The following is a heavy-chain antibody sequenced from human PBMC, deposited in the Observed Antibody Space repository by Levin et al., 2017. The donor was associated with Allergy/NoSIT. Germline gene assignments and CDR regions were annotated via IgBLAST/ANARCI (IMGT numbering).Heavy chain of an antibody. J-gene: IGHJ3*02. D-gene: IGHD3-22*01. CDR1: GFTFSSYG. CDR2: IWYDGSNK. V-gene: IGHV3-33*01. Sequence: PGGSLRLSCAASGFTFSSYGMHWVRQAPGKGLEWVAVIWYDGSNKYYADSVKGRFTISRDNSKNTLYLQMNSLRAEDTAVYYCARELNPGDGDYYDSSEHDAFDIWGQGTMVTVSS. CDR3: ARELNPGDGDYYDSSEHDAFDI.